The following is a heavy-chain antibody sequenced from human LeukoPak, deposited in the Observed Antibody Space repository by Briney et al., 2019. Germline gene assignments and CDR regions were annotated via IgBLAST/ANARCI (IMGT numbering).Heavy chain of an antibody. Sequence: PSETLSLTCTVSGDSVTTTNFYWGWIRQAPGKGLEWIGNLYYGVNTYYKPSLKSRVTISVDPSMNQFSLILTSVTAADTGVYYCARLRVQQLASSYYMDVWGKGTTVTVSS. D-gene: IGHD6-13*01. CDR1: GDSVTTTNFY. CDR3: ARLRVQQLASSYYMDV. CDR2: LYYGVNT. J-gene: IGHJ6*03. V-gene: IGHV4-39*01.